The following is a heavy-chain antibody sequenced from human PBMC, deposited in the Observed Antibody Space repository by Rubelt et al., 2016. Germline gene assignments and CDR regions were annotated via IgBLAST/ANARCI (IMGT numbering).Heavy chain of an antibody. Sequence: QVLLQESGPGLVKPSETLSLTCTVSGGSITSHNWSWIRQPPGKGLEWIGYIYDSGTTNYNPSLKSRVTISVDTSKNQFSLKRSSVTATDTAGYYGARKATDDKWYPFDFWGQGTLVTVSS. D-gene: IGHD2-2*01. CDR2: IYDSGTT. J-gene: IGHJ4*02. CDR3: ARKATDDKWYPFDF. V-gene: IGHV4-59*08. CDR1: GGSITSHN.